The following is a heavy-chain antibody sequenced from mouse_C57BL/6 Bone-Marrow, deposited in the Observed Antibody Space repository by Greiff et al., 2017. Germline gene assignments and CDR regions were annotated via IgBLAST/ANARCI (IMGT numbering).Heavy chain of an antibody. V-gene: IGHV5-4*03. J-gene: IGHJ4*01. D-gene: IGHD2-5*01. Sequence: EVKVVESGGGLVKPGGSLKLSCAASGFTFSSYAMSWVRQTPEKRLEWVATISDGGSYTYYPDNVKGRFTISRDNAKNNLYLQMSHLKSADTAMYYCARVTYYSNYDAMDYWGQGTSVTVSS. CDR3: ARVTYYSNYDAMDY. CDR2: ISDGGSYT. CDR1: GFTFSSYA.